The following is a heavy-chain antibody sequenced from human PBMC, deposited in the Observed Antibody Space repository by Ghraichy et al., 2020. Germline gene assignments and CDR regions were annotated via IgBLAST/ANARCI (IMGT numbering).Heavy chain of an antibody. CDR1: GGSISSGGYY. CDR3: AGTTVTTGGRFDP. J-gene: IGHJ5*02. CDR2: IYYSGST. Sequence: QTLSLTCTVSGGSISSGGYYWSWIRQHPGKGLEWIGYIYYSGSTYYNPSLKSRVTISVDTSKNQFSLKLSSVTAADTAVYYCAGTTVTTGGRFDPWGQGTLVTVSS. D-gene: IGHD4-17*01. V-gene: IGHV4-31*03.